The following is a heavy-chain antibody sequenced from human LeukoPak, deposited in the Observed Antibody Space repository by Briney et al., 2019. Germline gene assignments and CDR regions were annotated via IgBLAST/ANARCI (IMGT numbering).Heavy chain of an antibody. CDR1: GGSISSYY. J-gene: IGHJ4*02. CDR2: IYYSGST. Sequence: PSETLSLTCTVSGGSISSYYWSWIRQPPGKGLEWIGYIYYSGSTNYNPSLKSRVTISVDTSKNQFSLKLSSVTAADTAVYYCARGHSSGYFYWGQGTLVTVSS. CDR3: ARGHSSGYFY. V-gene: IGHV4-59*01. D-gene: IGHD3-22*01.